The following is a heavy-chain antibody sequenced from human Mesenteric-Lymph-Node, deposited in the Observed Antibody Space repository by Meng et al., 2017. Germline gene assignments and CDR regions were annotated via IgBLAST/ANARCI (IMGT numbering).Heavy chain of an antibody. D-gene: IGHD3-10*01. CDR2: IYHSGST. J-gene: IGHJ4*02. CDR1: GGSISSNGYS. CDR3: ARRRGGSGRDC. Sequence: QMQLQGSGPGLVQPSETLSLTCTVSGGSISSNGYSWDWVRQPPGKGLEWIGAIYHSGSTSYNPSLQSRVTMFVDTSKNQFSLMLTSVTATDTAVYYCARRRGGSGRDCWGQGTLVTVSS. V-gene: IGHV4-39*01.